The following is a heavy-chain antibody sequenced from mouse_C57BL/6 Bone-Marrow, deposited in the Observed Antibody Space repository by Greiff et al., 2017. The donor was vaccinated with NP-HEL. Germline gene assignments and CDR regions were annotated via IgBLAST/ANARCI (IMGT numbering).Heavy chain of an antibody. D-gene: IGHD2-4*01. CDR2: IYPGSGST. V-gene: IGHV1-55*01. Sequence: QVQLQQPGAELVKPGASVKMSCKASGYTFTSYWITWVKQRPGQGLEWIGDIYPGSGSTNYNEKFKSKATLTVDTSSSTAYMQLSSLTSEDSAVYYCARWYDYDDGAWFAYWGQGTLVTVSA. J-gene: IGHJ3*01. CDR3: ARWYDYDDGAWFAY. CDR1: GYTFTSYW.